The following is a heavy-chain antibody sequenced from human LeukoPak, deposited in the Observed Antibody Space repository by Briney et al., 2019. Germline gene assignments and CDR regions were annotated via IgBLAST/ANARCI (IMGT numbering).Heavy chain of an antibody. CDR2: INPNSGGT. D-gene: IGHD4-17*01. CDR3: ARRAPTPGWFDP. CDR1: GYTFTGYY. J-gene: IGHJ5*02. Sequence: ASVKVSCKASGYTFTGYYMHWVRQAPGQGLEWMGWINPNSGGTIYAQKFQGRVTMTRDTSISTAYMELSRLRSDDTAVYYCARRAPTPGWFDPWGQGTLVTVSS. V-gene: IGHV1-2*02.